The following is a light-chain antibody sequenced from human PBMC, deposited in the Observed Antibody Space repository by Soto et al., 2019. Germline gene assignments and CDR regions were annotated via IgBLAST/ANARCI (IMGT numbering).Light chain of an antibody. Sequence: DVQMTQSPSTLSASVGDRVTITCRASQSISNWLAWYQQKPGKAPNLLIYDASRLDSGVPSRFSGSGSGTEFTLTISSLQPDDFATYYCQQYNIYWTFGQGTKVDIK. CDR1: QSISNW. CDR2: DAS. J-gene: IGKJ1*01. CDR3: QQYNIYWT. V-gene: IGKV1-5*01.